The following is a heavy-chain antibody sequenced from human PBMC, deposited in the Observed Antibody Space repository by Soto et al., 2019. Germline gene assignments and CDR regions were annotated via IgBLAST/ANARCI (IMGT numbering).Heavy chain of an antibody. D-gene: IGHD2-15*01. CDR2: ISAYNGNT. V-gene: IGHV1-18*01. Sequence: ASVKVSCKASGYTFTSYGISWVRQAPGQGLEWMGWISAYNGNTNYAQKLQGRVTMTTDTSTSTAYMELRSLRSDDTAVYYCANNLGYCSGGSCYWFDPWGQGTLVTVSS. J-gene: IGHJ5*02. CDR3: ANNLGYCSGGSCYWFDP. CDR1: GYTFTSYG.